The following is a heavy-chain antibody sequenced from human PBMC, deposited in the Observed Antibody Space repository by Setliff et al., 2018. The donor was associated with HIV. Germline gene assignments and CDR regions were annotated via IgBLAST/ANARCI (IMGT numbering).Heavy chain of an antibody. J-gene: IGHJ3*02. CDR1: GGSISSNGYF. CDR3: ASRLPWSQDGTFDI. V-gene: IGHV4-39*01. Sequence: PSETLSLTCTVSGGSISSNGYFWGWIRQPPGKGLEWFGTFYYYGSTYYNPSLSSRVTISVDTSKNLFSLSLISVSAADMAVYYCASRLPWSQDGTFDIWGQGTMDTVSS. D-gene: IGHD4-17*01. CDR2: FYYYGST.